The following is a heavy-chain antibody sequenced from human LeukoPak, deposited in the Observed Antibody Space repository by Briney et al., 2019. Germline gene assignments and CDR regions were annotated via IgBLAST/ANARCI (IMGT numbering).Heavy chain of an antibody. CDR1: GGSISSTSYY. J-gene: IGHJ4*02. CDR2: ISYSRST. Sequence: SETLSLTCTVSGGSISSTSYYWSWIRQPPGKGLEWIGYISYSRSTNYNPSLKSRVTISVDTSRNQFSLKLSSVTAADTAVYYCARGRLGGSGSYYNVLDYWGQGTLVAVSS. D-gene: IGHD3-10*01. V-gene: IGHV4-61*01. CDR3: ARGRLGGSGSYYNVLDY.